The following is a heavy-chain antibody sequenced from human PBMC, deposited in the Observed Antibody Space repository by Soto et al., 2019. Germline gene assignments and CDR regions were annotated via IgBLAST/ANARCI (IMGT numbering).Heavy chain of an antibody. Sequence: GGSLRLSCAASGFTFDDYTMHWARQAPGKGLEWVSLISWDGGSTYYADSVKGRFTISRDNSKNSLYLQMSSLGTEDTALYYCAKDRLAAVHPAPTYYYYGMDVWGQGTTVPVS. J-gene: IGHJ6*02. CDR3: AKDRLAAVHPAPTYYYYGMDV. CDR1: GFTFDDYT. CDR2: ISWDGGST. D-gene: IGHD6-13*01. V-gene: IGHV3-43*01.